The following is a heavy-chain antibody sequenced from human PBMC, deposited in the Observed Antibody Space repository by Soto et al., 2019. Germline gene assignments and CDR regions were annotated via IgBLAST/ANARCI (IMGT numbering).Heavy chain of an antibody. J-gene: IGHJ6*03. CDR3: ARVPAAIGYYYYMDV. CDR2: INAGNGNT. Sequence: QVKLVQSGAEVKKPGASVKVSCKASGYTFTSYAMHWVRKAPGQRLEWMGWINAGNGNTKYSQKFQGRVTITRDTSASTAYMELSSLRSEDTAVYYCARVPAAIGYYYYMDVWGKGTTVTVSS. V-gene: IGHV1-3*01. CDR1: GYTFTSYA. D-gene: IGHD2-2*01.